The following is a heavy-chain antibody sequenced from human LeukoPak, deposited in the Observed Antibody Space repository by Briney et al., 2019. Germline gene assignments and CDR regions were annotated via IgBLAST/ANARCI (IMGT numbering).Heavy chain of an antibody. CDR3: ARGVGYYDPFHNWFDP. Sequence: ASVKVSCKASGYTFTGYYMHWVRQALGQGLEWMGWINPNSGGTNYAQKFQGRVTMTRDTSISTAYMELSRLRSDDTAVYYCARGVGYYDPFHNWFDPWGQGTLVTVSS. CDR2: INPNSGGT. V-gene: IGHV1-2*02. D-gene: IGHD3-3*01. J-gene: IGHJ5*02. CDR1: GYTFTGYY.